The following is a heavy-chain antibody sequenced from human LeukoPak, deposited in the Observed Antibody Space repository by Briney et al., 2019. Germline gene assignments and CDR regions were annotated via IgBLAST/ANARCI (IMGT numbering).Heavy chain of an antibody. CDR2: IKHDGSEK. Sequence: GGSLRLSCAASGFTLSRYWMSWVRQAPGKGLEWVANIKHDGSEKYYVDSVKGRFTISRDNAKDTLCLQMNSLRAEDTAVYFCAKSRAGSSGFYFDYWGQGTLVTVSS. CDR1: GFTLSRYW. D-gene: IGHD3-22*01. J-gene: IGHJ4*02. CDR3: AKSRAGSSGFYFDY. V-gene: IGHV3-7*02.